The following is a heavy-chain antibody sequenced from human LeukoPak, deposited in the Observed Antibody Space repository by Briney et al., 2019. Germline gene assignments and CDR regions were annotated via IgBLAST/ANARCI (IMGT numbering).Heavy chain of an antibody. D-gene: IGHD3-22*01. V-gene: IGHV1-58*01. CDR1: GFTFTSSA. CDR2: IVVGSGNT. Sequence: SVKVSCKASGFTFTSSAVQWVRQACGQRLEWIGWIVVGSGNTNYAQKFQERVIITRDMSTSTAYMELSSLRSEDTAVYYCAAGLGESSGYYYVFGLSWGQGTLVTVSS. CDR3: AAGLGESSGYYYVFGLS. J-gene: IGHJ5*02.